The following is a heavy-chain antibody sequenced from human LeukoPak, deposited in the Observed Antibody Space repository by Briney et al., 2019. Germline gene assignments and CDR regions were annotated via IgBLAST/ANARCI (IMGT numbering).Heavy chain of an antibody. J-gene: IGHJ4*02. Sequence: GGSLKLSCAASGFTFSGSAMHWVRQASGKGLEWVGRIRSKANSYATAYAASVKGGFTISRDDSMNTAYLQLNSLKTEDTAVYYCTRFGSDDGEYAYWGQGTLVTVSS. D-gene: IGHD4-17*01. CDR2: IRSKANSYAT. V-gene: IGHV3-73*01. CDR3: TRFGSDDGEYAY. CDR1: GFTFSGSA.